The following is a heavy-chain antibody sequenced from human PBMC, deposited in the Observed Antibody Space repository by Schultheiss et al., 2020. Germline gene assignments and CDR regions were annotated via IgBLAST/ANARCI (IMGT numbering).Heavy chain of an antibody. J-gene: IGHJ6*02. V-gene: IGHV3-66*02. CDR2: VYSGGST. CDR3: ARQPAYYDILTGYYYHYYYGMDV. Sequence: GGSLRPSCAASGFTVSSNYMSWVRQAPGKGLEWVSVVYSGGSTYYADSVKGRFTISRDNSKNTLYLQMNSLRAEDTAVYYCARQPAYYDILTGYYYHYYYGMDVWGQGTTVTVSS. CDR1: GFTVSSNY. D-gene: IGHD3-9*01.